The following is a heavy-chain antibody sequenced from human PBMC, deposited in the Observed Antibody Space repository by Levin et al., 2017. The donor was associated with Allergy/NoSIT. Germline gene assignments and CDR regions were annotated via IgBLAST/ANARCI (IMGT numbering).Heavy chain of an antibody. CDR3: ARVPCSGGSCYPGWFDP. D-gene: IGHD2-15*01. CDR1: GYTFTSYA. Sequence: ASVKVSCKASGYTFTSYAMHWVRQAPGQRLEWMGWINAGNGNTKYSQKFQGRVTITRDTSASTAYMELSSLRSEDTAVYYCARVPCSGGSCYPGWFDPWGQGTLVTVSS. J-gene: IGHJ5*02. V-gene: IGHV1-3*01. CDR2: INAGNGNT.